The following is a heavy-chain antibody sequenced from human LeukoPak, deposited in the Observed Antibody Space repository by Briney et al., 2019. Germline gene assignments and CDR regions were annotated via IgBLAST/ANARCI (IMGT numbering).Heavy chain of an antibody. CDR1: GGSISSSSYY. D-gene: IGHD2-15*01. V-gene: IGHV4-39*01. J-gene: IGHJ6*02. CDR2: IYYSGST. Sequence: SETLSLTCTVSGGSISSSSYYWGWIRQPPGKGLEWIGSIYYSGSTYYNPSLKSRVTISVDTSKNQFSLKLSSVTAADTAVYYCARVGYSPMDVWGQGTTVTVSS. CDR3: ARVGYSPMDV.